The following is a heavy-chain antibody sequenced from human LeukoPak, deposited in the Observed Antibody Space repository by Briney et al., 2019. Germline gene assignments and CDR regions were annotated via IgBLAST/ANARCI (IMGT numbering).Heavy chain of an antibody. CDR2: INNYNGNT. Sequence: ASVKVSCNTSGYTFTNYHICWVRQAPGQGLEWMGWINNYNGNTDYAQKLQGRVTMTTDTSTSTAYMELRSLSSDDTAVYYCARRGYSSGWYYFDYWGQGTLATVSS. CDR1: GYTFTNYH. CDR3: ARRGYSSGWYYFDY. D-gene: IGHD6-19*01. V-gene: IGHV1-18*01. J-gene: IGHJ4*02.